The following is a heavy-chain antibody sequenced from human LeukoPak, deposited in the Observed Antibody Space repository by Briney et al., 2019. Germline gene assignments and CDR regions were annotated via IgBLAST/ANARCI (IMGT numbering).Heavy chain of an antibody. CDR1: GFTFSSYA. Sequence: GGSLRLSCEASGFTFSSYAMSWVRQAPGKGLEWVSAISGRGDSTYFADSVKGRFTISRDNSKNTLYLQMNSLRAEDTALYYCASLLGDSDCWGQGALVTVSS. D-gene: IGHD2-8*02. CDR2: ISGRGDST. CDR3: ASLLGDSDC. V-gene: IGHV3-23*01. J-gene: IGHJ4*02.